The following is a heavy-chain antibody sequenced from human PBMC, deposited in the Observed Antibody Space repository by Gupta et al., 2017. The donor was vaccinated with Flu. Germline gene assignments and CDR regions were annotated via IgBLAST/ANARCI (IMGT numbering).Heavy chain of an antibody. CDR3: SRLPTLRQQMLFRGSRGPVEVFDV. CDR2: MNPITGDT. D-gene: IGHD6-13*01. J-gene: IGHJ4*02. CDR1: GYSFRSYF. V-gene: IGHV1-8*01. Sequence: QVHLVQSGAEVTRPGASVKVSCKASGYSFRSYFVHWVRQASGHGLQWLGWMNPITGDTDYAPHFQGRVTMTRNMSIATAYMELTGLGSDDTGVYFCSRLPTLRQQMLFRGSRGPVEVFDVWGQGSRVTVSS.